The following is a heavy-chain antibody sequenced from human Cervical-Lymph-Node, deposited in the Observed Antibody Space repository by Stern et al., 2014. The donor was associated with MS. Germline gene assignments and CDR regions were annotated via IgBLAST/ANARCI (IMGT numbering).Heavy chain of an antibody. CDR3: ARQAGYYDNSAYYNY. D-gene: IGHD3-22*01. J-gene: IGHJ4*02. Sequence: VQLQESGPGLVKPSQTLSLTCTVSGVSITSSSFYWTWIRQPAGKGLEWIGRIYVRGHTDYNPSLKGRVTMSLDASKNQSSLELTSVTADDTAVYYCARQAGYYDNSAYYNYWGQGTLVTVSS. CDR1: GVSITSSSFY. CDR2: IYVRGHT. V-gene: IGHV4-61*02.